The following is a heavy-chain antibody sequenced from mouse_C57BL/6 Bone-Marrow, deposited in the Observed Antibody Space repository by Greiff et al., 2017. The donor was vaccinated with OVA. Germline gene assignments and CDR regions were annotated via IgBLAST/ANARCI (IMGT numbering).Heavy chain of an antibody. D-gene: IGHD2-4*01. CDR3: ARMSYDYEDY. Sequence: QVTLKVSGPGILQPSQTLSLTCSFSGFSLSTFGMGVGWLRQPSGKGLEWLAHIWWDDDKYYNPALKSRLSISKDTSKNQVFLKIAYVDTADTATDYYARMSYDYEDYWGQGTTLTVSS. CDR2: IWWDDDK. J-gene: IGHJ2*01. V-gene: IGHV8-8*01. CDR1: GFSLSTFGMG.